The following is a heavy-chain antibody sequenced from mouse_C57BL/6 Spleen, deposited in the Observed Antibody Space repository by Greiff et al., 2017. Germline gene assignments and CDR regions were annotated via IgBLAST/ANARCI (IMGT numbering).Heavy chain of an antibody. J-gene: IGHJ4*01. CDR1: GYTFTSYW. Sequence: QVQLKQPGAELVRPGSSVKLSCKASGYTFTSYWMHWVKQRPIQGLEWIGNIDPSDSETHYNQKFKDKATLTVDKSSSTAYMQLSSLTSEDSAVYYCARSHYYGSSPYYAMDYWGQGTSVTVSS. CDR3: ARSHYYGSSPYYAMDY. D-gene: IGHD1-1*01. V-gene: IGHV1-52*01. CDR2: IDPSDSET.